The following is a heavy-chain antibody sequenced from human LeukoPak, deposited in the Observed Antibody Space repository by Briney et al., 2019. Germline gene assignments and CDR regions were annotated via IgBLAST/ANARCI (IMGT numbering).Heavy chain of an antibody. Sequence: GESLKISCKGSGYSFTSYWIGWVRQMPGKGLERMGIIYPGDSDTRYSPSFQGQVTISADKSISTAYLQWSSLKASDTAMYFCARHAAVAGYYYYYYMDVWGKGTTVTVSS. D-gene: IGHD6-19*01. CDR1: GYSFTSYW. V-gene: IGHV5-51*01. CDR3: ARHAAVAGYYYYYYMDV. CDR2: IYPGDSDT. J-gene: IGHJ6*03.